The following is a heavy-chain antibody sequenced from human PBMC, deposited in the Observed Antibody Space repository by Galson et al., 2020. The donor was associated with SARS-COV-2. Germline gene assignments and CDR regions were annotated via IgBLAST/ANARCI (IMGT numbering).Heavy chain of an antibody. V-gene: IGHV3-7*01. Sequence: GGSLRLSCVVSGFTFKDFWMSWVRQAPGKGLEWVANIKGDGSETNYVDSVKGRFSISRDNAVNSLYLQMDSLRVEDTAVYYCTREGWQGGYWGQGTRVTVSS. D-gene: IGHD6-19*01. CDR3: TREGWQGGY. CDR2: IKGDGSET. J-gene: IGHJ4*02. CDR1: GFTFKDFW.